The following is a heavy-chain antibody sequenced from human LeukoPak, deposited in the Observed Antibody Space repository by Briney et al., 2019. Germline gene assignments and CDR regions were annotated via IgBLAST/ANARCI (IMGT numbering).Heavy chain of an antibody. D-gene: IGHD3-22*01. CDR1: GYTFTGYY. CDR2: INPNSGGT. Sequence: ASVKVSCKASGYTFTGYYMHWVRQAPGQGLGWMGWINPNSGGTNYAQKFQGRVTMTRDTSISTAYMELSRLRSDDTAVYYCARDSYDSSGYSDWGQGTLVTVSS. V-gene: IGHV1-2*02. J-gene: IGHJ4*02. CDR3: ARDSYDSSGYSD.